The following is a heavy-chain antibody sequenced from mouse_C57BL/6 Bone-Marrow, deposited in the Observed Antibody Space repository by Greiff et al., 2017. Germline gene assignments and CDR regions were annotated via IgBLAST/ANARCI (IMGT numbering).Heavy chain of an antibody. V-gene: IGHV1-55*01. D-gene: IGHD1-1*01. CDR1: GYTFTSYW. Sequence: LQQPGAELVKPGASVKMSCKASGYTFTSYWITWVKQRPGQGLEWIGDIYPGSGSTNYNEKFKSKATLTVDTSSSTAYMQLSSLTSEDSAVYYCARRGSSPDWFAYWGQGTLVTVSA. CDR3: ARRGSSPDWFAY. CDR2: IYPGSGST. J-gene: IGHJ3*01.